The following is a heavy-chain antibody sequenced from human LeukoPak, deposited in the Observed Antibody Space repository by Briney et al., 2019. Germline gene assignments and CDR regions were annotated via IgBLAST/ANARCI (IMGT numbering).Heavy chain of an antibody. Sequence: GGSLRLSCAASGFTFDNYAVHWVRQAPGKGLEWVAVTSYDGNKRYYADSVKGRFTISRDSSNNMLYFQMNGLKVEDTAMYYCVKGGGVADYYPFIGQYIDVWGRGTLVTVSS. V-gene: IGHV3-30-3*01. J-gene: IGHJ2*01. CDR2: TSYDGNKR. D-gene: IGHD3-3*02. CDR1: GFTFDNYA. CDR3: VKGGGVADYYPFIGQYIDV.